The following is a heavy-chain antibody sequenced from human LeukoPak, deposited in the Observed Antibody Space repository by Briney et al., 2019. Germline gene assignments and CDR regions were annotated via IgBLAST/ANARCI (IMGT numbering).Heavy chain of an antibody. CDR2: IYYSGNT. V-gene: IGHV4-39*01. Sequence: KSGGSLRLSCAVSGFSVNSHDMNWVRQPPGKGLEWIGSIYYSGNTYYNPSLKSRVTISVDTSKNQFSLKLSSVTAADTAVYYCARRRLGETTTANWFDPWGQGTLVTVSS. CDR3: ARRRLGETTTANWFDP. D-gene: IGHD4-17*01. CDR1: GFSVNSHD. J-gene: IGHJ5*02.